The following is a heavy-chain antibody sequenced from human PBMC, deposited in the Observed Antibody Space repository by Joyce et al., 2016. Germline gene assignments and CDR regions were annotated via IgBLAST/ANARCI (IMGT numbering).Heavy chain of an antibody. Sequence: EVQLVQSGAEVKKPGESLKISCKGSGYSFTSYWIGWVRQMPGKGLELMGINYHGNADIRYSPSFQGQGTISADKSSSTAYLQWSSLKASDTAMYYCARHGAVTRPFFDYWGQGTLVTVFS. CDR3: ARHGAVTRPFFDY. V-gene: IGHV5-51*01. CDR1: GYSFTSYW. CDR2: NYHGNADI. J-gene: IGHJ4*02. D-gene: IGHD4-17*01.